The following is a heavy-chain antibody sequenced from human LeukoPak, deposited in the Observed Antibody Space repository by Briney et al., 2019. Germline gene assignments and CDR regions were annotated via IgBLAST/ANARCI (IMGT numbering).Heavy chain of an antibody. V-gene: IGHV1-18*01. CDR3: ARDDYYDSSGDRDY. J-gene: IGHJ4*02. CDR2: ISAYNGNT. CDR1: GYTFTSYG. D-gene: IGHD3-22*01. Sequence: ASVKVSCKASGYTFTSYGISWVRQAPGQGLEWMGWISAYNGNTNYAQTLQGRVTMTTDTSTSTAYMELRSLRSDDTAVYYCARDDYYDSSGDRDYWGQGTLVTVSS.